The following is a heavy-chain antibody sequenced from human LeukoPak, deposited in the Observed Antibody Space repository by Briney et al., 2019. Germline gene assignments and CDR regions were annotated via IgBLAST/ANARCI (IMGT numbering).Heavy chain of an antibody. V-gene: IGHV4-59*01. CDR2: IYYSGST. CDR3: ARVLGYDSYGMDV. CDR1: GGSISSYY. Sequence: SETLSLTCTVSGGSISSYYWSWSRQPPGKGLEWIGYIYYSGSTNYNPSLKSRVTISVDTSKNQFSLKLSSVTAADTAVYYCARVLGYDSYGMDVWGQGTTVTVSS. J-gene: IGHJ6*02.